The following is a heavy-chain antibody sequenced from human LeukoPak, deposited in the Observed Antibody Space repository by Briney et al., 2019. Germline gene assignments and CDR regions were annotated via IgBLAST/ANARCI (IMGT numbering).Heavy chain of an antibody. CDR1: GYGFTSYW. V-gene: IGHV5-51*01. D-gene: IGHD2-15*01. CDR3: VRHGSLCSGGSCYATYFDY. J-gene: IGHJ4*02. CDR2: IYPGDSDT. Sequence: GESLKISCKGSGYGFTSYWIGWVRQMPGKGLEWMGIIYPGDSDTRYSPSFQGQVTISADKSISTAYLQWSSLKASDTAMYYCVRHGSLCSGGSCYATYFDYWGQGTLVTVSS.